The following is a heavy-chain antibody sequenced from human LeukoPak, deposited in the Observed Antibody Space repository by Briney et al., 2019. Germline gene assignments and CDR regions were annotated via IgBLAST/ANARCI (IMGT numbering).Heavy chain of an antibody. D-gene: IGHD2-21*02. V-gene: IGHV3-33*01. J-gene: IGHJ3*02. CDR1: GFIFSGYG. CDR2: IWYDGSNK. Sequence: GRSLRLSCAASGFIFSGYGMHWVRQSPDKGLEWVAVIWYDGSNKYYADSVKGRFTISRDNSKNTLYLQMNSLRAEDTAVYYCARECGGDCYYAFDIWGQGTMVTVSS. CDR3: ARECGGDCYYAFDI.